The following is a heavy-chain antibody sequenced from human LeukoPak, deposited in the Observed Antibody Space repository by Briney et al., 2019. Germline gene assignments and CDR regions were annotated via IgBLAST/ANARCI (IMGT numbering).Heavy chain of an antibody. D-gene: IGHD3-10*01. V-gene: IGHV4-34*01. CDR1: GGSFSGYY. CDR3: ARGGKRLLWFGEPPRYYYGMDV. CDR2: INHSGST. J-gene: IGHJ6*02. Sequence: SETLSLTCAVYGGSFSGYYWSWIRQPPGKGLEWIGEINHSGSTNYNPSLKSRVTISVDTSKNQFSLKLSSVTAADTAVYYCARGGKRLLWFGEPPRYYYGMDVWGQGTTVTVSS.